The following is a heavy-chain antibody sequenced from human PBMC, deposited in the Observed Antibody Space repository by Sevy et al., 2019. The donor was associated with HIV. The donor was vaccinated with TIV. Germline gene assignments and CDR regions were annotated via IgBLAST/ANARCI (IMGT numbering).Heavy chain of an antibody. CDR1: GFTFSSYS. Sequence: GGSLRLSCAASGFTFSSYSMNWVRQAPGKGLEWVSSISSSSSYIYYADSVKGRFTISRDNAKNSLYLQMNSLRAEDTAVYYCARAEGSVVVVAATPAAFDIWGQGTIVTVSS. CDR3: ARAEGSVVVVAATPAAFDI. J-gene: IGHJ3*02. CDR2: ISSSSSYI. D-gene: IGHD2-15*01. V-gene: IGHV3-21*01.